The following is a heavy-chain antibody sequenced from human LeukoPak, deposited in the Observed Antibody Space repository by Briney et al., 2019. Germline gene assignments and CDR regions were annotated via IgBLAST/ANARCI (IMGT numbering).Heavy chain of an antibody. CDR2: ISAYNGNT. D-gene: IGHD3-10*01. CDR3: ARDSDYSSVSLSYNGMDV. CDR1: GYTFSNFG. J-gene: IGHJ6*02. Sequence: GASVKVSCKASGYTFSNFGVAWVRQAPGQGLEWMGWISAYNGNTIYAQTLRDRVTMTTDTSTSTAYMELRSLRSDDTAVYYCARDSDYSSVSLSYNGMDVWGQGTTVTVSS. V-gene: IGHV1-18*01.